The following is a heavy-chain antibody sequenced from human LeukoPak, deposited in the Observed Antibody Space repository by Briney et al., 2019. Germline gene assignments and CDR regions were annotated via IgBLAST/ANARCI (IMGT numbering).Heavy chain of an antibody. CDR1: GYSISSGYY. D-gene: IGHD6-13*01. CDR2: IYHSGST. J-gene: IGHJ4*02. CDR3: ARHRGTAAAGSIFN. Sequence: SETLSLTCTVSGYSISSGYYWGWIRQPPGKGLEWIGGIYHSGSTYYNPSLKSRVTISVDTSKNQFSLKLSSVTAADTAVYYCARHRGTAAAGSIFNWGQGTLVTVSS. V-gene: IGHV4-38-2*02.